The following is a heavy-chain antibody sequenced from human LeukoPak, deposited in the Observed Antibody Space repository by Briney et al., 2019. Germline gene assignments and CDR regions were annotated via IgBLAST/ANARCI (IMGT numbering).Heavy chain of an antibody. Sequence: SETLSLTCAVYGGSLSGYYWSWIRQPPGKGLEWIGEINHSGSTNYNPSLKSRVTISVDTSKNQFSLKLSSVTAADTAVYYCARVPSRAAAGTKWFDPWGQGTLVTVSS. CDR2: INHSGST. CDR1: GGSLSGYY. D-gene: IGHD6-13*01. CDR3: ARVPSRAAAGTKWFDP. V-gene: IGHV4-34*01. J-gene: IGHJ5*02.